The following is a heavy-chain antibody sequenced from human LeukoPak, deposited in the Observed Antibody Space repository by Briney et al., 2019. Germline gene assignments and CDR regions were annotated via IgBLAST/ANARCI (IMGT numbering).Heavy chain of an antibody. CDR3: ARGGIEVVTAIPDI. Sequence: PGGSLRLSCAASGFSFSRYSMNWVRQAPGQGLEWVSSIGSTGSDIYYTDSARGRFTISRDNAKNSVYLHMNSLRAEDTAIYYCARGGIEVVTAIPDIWGQGTMVTVSS. V-gene: IGHV3-21*04. J-gene: IGHJ3*02. CDR2: IGSTGSDI. D-gene: IGHD2-21*02. CDR1: GFSFSRYS.